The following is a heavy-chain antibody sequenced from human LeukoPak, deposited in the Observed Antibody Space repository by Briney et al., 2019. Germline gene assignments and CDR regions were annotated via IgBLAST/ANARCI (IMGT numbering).Heavy chain of an antibody. Sequence: TGGSLRLSCAASGFTLSSYAMTWVRQAPGKGLEWVSDIGDSGATTYYADSVKGRFTISRDNSKNTLYLQVSSLRAEDTAVYFCASFHYYGSGAYYLSYWGQGTLVTVSS. V-gene: IGHV3-23*01. J-gene: IGHJ4*02. CDR2: IGDSGATT. D-gene: IGHD3-10*01. CDR1: GFTLSSYA. CDR3: ASFHYYGSGAYYLSY.